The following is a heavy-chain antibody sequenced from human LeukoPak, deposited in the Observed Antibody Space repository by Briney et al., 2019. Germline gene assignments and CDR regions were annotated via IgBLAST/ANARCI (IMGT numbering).Heavy chain of an antibody. J-gene: IGHJ4*02. Sequence: ASVKVPCKASGYTFTGYYMHWVRQAPGQGLEWMGRINPNSGGTNYAQKFQGRVTMTRDTSISTAYMELSRLRSDDTAVYYCARVLRYCGGDCYDYWGQGTLVTVSS. CDR3: ARVLRYCGGDCYDY. CDR2: INPNSGGT. V-gene: IGHV1-2*06. D-gene: IGHD2-21*01. CDR1: GYTFTGYY.